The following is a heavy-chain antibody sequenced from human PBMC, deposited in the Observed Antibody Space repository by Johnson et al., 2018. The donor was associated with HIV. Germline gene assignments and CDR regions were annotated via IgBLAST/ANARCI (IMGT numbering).Heavy chain of an antibody. CDR2: IEYDGSNK. J-gene: IGHJ3*02. Sequence: QVQLVESGGGVVQPGRSLRLSCAASGFTFSSYAMHWVRQTPGKGLEWVTFIEYDGSNKYYLDSVKGRFTISRDNSKNRLYLQMNSLRPEDTAVYYCARDLARRGGAAFDIWGQGTMVTVSS. CDR3: ARDLARRGGAAFDI. D-gene: IGHD1-26*01. CDR1: GFTFSSYA. V-gene: IGHV3-30*14.